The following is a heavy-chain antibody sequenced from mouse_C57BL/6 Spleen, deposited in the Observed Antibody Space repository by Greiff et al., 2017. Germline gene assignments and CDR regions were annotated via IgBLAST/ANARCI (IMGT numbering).Heavy chain of an antibody. CDR1: GYTFTDYN. V-gene: IGHV1-18*01. Sequence: VQLQQSGPELVKPGASVKIPCKASGYTFTDYNMDWVKQSHGKSLEWIGDINPNSGGTIYNQKFKGKATLTVDKSSSTADMELRRLTSEATAIYYCARAGYYSSLAWFAYWGQGTLVTVSA. CDR2: INPNSGGT. CDR3: ARAGYYSSLAWFAY. J-gene: IGHJ3*01. D-gene: IGHD2-5*01.